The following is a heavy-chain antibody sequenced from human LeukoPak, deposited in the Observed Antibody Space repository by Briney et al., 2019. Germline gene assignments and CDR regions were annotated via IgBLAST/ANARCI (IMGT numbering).Heavy chain of an antibody. Sequence: SSETLSLTCSVSDDSITMYYWTWIRQPPGKGLEWIGYIYYSGSTNYNPSLKSRVTISVDTSKNQFSLKLRSVTAADTAVYYCARVTGYVIEDYFDYWGQGTLVTVSS. CDR3: ARVTGYVIEDYFDY. D-gene: IGHD3-22*01. J-gene: IGHJ4*02. CDR2: IYYSGST. CDR1: DDSITMYY. V-gene: IGHV4-59*01.